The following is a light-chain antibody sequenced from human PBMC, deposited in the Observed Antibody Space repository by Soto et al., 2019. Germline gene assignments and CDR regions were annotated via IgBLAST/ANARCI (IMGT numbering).Light chain of an antibody. Sequence: QSVLTQPASVSGSPGQSITISCTGTSSDVGGYNYVSWYQLHPGKAPKLMISEVSDRPSGVSNRFSGSKSGNTASLTISGLQAEDEADYYCSSYASGSTLVFGGGTKLTVL. CDR1: SSDVGGYNY. J-gene: IGLJ2*01. CDR2: EVS. CDR3: SSYASGSTLV. V-gene: IGLV2-14*01.